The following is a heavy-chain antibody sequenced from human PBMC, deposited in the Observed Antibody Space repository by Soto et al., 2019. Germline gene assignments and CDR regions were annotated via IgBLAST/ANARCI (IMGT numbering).Heavy chain of an antibody. D-gene: IGHD3-3*01. CDR2: IVVGSGNT. V-gene: IGHV1-58*02. CDR3: AAVFPYYDFWSGYLNY. CDR1: GFTFTSSA. J-gene: IGHJ4*02. Sequence: ASVKVSCKASGFTFTSSAMQWGRQARGQRLGWIGWIVVGSGNTNYAQKFQERVTITRDMSTSTAYMELSSLRSEDTAVYYCAAVFPYYDFWSGYLNYWGQGTLVTVSS.